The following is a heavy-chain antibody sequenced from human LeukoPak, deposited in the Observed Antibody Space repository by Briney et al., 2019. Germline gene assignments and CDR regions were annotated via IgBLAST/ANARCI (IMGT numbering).Heavy chain of an antibody. J-gene: IGHJ4*02. CDR1: GYSFTNYW. D-gene: IGHD3-9*01. CDR2: IYPADSDT. CDR3: AWDYGILTGWSN. V-gene: IGHV5-51*01. Sequence: VEDLKLSWKGFGYSFTNYWIGSVRQMPGKGLEWMGIIYPADSDTRYSPSCQGQVTISADKSISTAYLQWSSLKASDSAMYYCAWDYGILTGWSNWGQGTLVTVSS.